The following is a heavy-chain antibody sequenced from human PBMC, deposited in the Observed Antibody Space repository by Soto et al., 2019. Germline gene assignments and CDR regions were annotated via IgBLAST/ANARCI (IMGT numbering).Heavy chain of an antibody. CDR2: ISGSGTST. D-gene: IGHD3-22*01. CDR3: AKERLTFYYYDTSGYNYYCNGMDV. V-gene: IGHV3-23*01. J-gene: IGHJ6*02. Sequence: GGSLRLSCAASGFTFDHYALNWVRQAPGKGLEWVSAISGSGTSTFYADSVKGRFTISRDNSKNTLYLLMNSLRAEDTAVYYSAKERLTFYYYDTSGYNYYCNGMDVWGQGATVTVS. CDR1: GFTFDHYA.